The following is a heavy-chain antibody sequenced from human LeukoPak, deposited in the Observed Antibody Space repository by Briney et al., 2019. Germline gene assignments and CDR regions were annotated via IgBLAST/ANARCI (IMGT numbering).Heavy chain of an antibody. CDR3: AKGAYDYIEIGYFDS. CDR2: LIGSSGST. V-gene: IGHV3-23*01. Sequence: GGSLRLSCAASGFTSTNYAMSWVRQAPGKGLEWVSVLIGSSGSTDYADSVKGRFTISRDTSKNTLFLQMNSLRAEDTAIYYCAKGAYDYIEIGYFDSWGQGTLVTVSS. CDR1: GFTSTNYA. D-gene: IGHD5-12*01. J-gene: IGHJ4*02.